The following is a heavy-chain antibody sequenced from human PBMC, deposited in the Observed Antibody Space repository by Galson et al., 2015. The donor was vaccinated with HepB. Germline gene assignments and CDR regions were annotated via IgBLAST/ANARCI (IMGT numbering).Heavy chain of an antibody. Sequence: SLRLSCAASGFTFSSYSMNWFPQAPAKGLGWVSSISSSSSYIYYADSVKGRFTISRDNAKNSLYLQMNSLRAEDTAVYYCARVLEVDTAMVTYYYYGMDVWGQGTTVTVSS. D-gene: IGHD5-18*01. CDR3: ARVLEVDTAMVTYYYYGMDV. J-gene: IGHJ6*02. V-gene: IGHV3-21*01. CDR2: ISSSSSYI. CDR1: GFTFSSYS.